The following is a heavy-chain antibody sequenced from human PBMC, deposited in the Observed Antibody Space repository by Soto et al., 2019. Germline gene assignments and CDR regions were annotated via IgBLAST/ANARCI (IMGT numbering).Heavy chain of an antibody. V-gene: IGHV1-69*06. Sequence: QVHLVQSVAKVKKPGSSVKVSCKASGGTFSIYTINWVRQAPGQGLEWMGGIIPVVGTPNYEQKFQGRVTITADKSTTTAYMELSSLRSEDTAVYYCARAPTFYDDRSGYFPLENWFDPWGQGTLVTVS. CDR1: GGTFSIYT. J-gene: IGHJ5*02. D-gene: IGHD3-22*01. CDR3: ARAPTFYDDRSGYFPLENWFDP. CDR2: IIPVVGTP.